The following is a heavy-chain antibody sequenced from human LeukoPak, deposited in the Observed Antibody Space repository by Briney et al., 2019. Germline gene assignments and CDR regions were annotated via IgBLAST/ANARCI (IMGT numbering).Heavy chain of an antibody. CDR3: ARVSSGATTVDY. J-gene: IGHJ4*02. CDR2: IYHSGST. V-gene: IGHV4-31*03. CDR1: GGSISSGGYY. Sequence: SQTLSLTCTVSGGSISSGGYYWSWIRQHPGKGLEWIGEIYHSGSTNYNPSLKSRVTISVDKSKNQFSLKLSSVTAADTAVYYCARVSSGATTVDYWGQGTLVTVSS. D-gene: IGHD1-26*01.